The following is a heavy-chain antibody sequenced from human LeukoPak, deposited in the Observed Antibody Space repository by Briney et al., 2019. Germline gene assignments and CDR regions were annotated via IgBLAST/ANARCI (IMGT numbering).Heavy chain of an antibody. J-gene: IGHJ4*02. V-gene: IGHV1-2*02. D-gene: IGHD5-24*01. Sequence: ASVKVSCKASGYTFTGYYIHWVRQAPGQGLEWMAWINPDSGDSYSAPKFQGRVTMTRDTSISTASMEVSWLSSVTAADTAVYYCARMVNAMATALFDYWGQGTLVTVSS. CDR2: INPDSGDS. CDR1: GYTFTGYY. CDR3: ARMVNAMATALFDY.